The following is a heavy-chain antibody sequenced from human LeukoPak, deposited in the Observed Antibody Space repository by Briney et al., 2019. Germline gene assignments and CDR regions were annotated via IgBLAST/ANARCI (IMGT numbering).Heavy chain of an antibody. J-gene: IGHJ3*02. CDR1: GYTFTSYY. CDR3: ARFRRTIAAPADAFDI. D-gene: IGHD6-6*01. V-gene: IGHV1-46*01. Sequence: ASVKVSCKASGYTFTSYYMHWVRQAPGQGLEWMGIINPSGGSTSYAQKFQGRVTMTRDTSTSTVYMELSSLRSEDTAVYYCARFRRTIAAPADAFDIWGQGTMATVSS. CDR2: INPSGGST.